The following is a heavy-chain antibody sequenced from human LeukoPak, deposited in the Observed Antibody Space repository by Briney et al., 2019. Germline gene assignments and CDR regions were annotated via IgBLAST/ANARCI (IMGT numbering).Heavy chain of an antibody. J-gene: IGHJ4*01. D-gene: IGHD2-2*01. Sequence: GGSLRLSCAASGFTFSDYYMSWIRQAPGKGLEWVSYINSNSDTVHYSNSVEGRFTISRDNAKNSLYLQMNSLRAEDTAMYYCARDTRGESDYWGHGTLVTVSS. CDR3: ARDTRGESDY. CDR1: GFTFSDYY. V-gene: IGHV3-11*04. CDR2: INSNSDTV.